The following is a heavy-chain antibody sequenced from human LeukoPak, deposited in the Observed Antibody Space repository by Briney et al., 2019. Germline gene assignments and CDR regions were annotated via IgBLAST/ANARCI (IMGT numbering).Heavy chain of an antibody. J-gene: IGHJ4*02. CDR2: ISHDGSHK. V-gene: IGHV3-30*18. CDR3: AKGIGSESDF. CDR1: GFTFSHYG. D-gene: IGHD2-21*01. Sequence: GRSLRLSCAGSGFTFSHYGMHWVRQAPGQGLEWVAVISHDGSHKNYADSVKGRFSISRDNSKDTLYLQLNSLRAEDTAVHYCAKGIGSESDFWGQGTLVTVSS.